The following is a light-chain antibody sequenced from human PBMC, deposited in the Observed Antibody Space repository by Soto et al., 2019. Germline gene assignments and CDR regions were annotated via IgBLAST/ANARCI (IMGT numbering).Light chain of an antibody. CDR3: SSYAGSNKLL. CDR2: EVS. J-gene: IGLJ2*01. Sequence: QSVLTQPPSASGSPGQSVTISCTGTSSDVGGYNYVSWYQQHPGKAPTLMVYEVSTRPSGVPDRFSGSKSGNTASLTVSGLTAEDEADYFCSSYAGSNKLLFGGGTKLTVL. V-gene: IGLV2-8*01. CDR1: SSDVGGYNY.